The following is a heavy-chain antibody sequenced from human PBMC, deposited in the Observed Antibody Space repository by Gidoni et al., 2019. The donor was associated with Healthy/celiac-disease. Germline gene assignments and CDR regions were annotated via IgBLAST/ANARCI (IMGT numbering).Heavy chain of an antibody. J-gene: IGHJ2*01. CDR2: IYYSGSP. Sequence: QVQLQESGPGLVKPSGTLSPTCTLSGGPISSYYGSWIRQPPGKGLEWIGYIYYSGSPNYNPSLKSRVTISVDTSKDQFSLKLSSVTAADTAVYYCARVRYFDLWGRGTLVTVSS. CDR1: GGPISSYY. V-gene: IGHV4-59*01. D-gene: IGHD3-10*01. CDR3: ARVRYFDL.